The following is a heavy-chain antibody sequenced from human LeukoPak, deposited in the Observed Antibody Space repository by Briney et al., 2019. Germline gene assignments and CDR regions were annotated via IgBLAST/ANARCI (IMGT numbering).Heavy chain of an antibody. J-gene: IGHJ6*02. Sequence: ASVKVSCKASGYTFTSYAMHWVRQAPGQRLEWMGWINAGNGNTKYSQKFQGRVTITRDTSASTAYMELSSLRSEDTAVYYCARDKEGAGEGYYYYYGMDVWGQGTTVTVSS. V-gene: IGHV1-3*01. CDR2: INAGNGNT. CDR3: ARDKEGAGEGYYYYYGMDV. CDR1: GYTFTSYA.